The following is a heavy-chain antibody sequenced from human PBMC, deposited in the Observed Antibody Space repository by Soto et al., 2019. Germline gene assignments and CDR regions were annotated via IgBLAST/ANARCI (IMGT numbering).Heavy chain of an antibody. CDR1: GGSFSGYY. CDR2: INHSGST. V-gene: IGHV4-34*01. CDR3: ARGGRYTWNYRYYYYYMDV. Sequence: QVQLQQWGAGLLKPSETLSLTCAVYGGSFSGYYWSWIRQPPGRGLGWIGEINHSGSTNYNPSLTSRVPISVDTSKNQFSLKLSSVTAADTAVYYCARGGRYTWNYRYYYYYMDVWGKGTTVTVSS. J-gene: IGHJ6*03. D-gene: IGHD1-7*01.